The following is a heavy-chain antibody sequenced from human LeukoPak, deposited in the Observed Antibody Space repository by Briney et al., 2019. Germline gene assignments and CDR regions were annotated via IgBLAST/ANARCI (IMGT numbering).Heavy chain of an antibody. CDR1: GFTFSSYS. J-gene: IGHJ4*02. D-gene: IGHD3-16*02. V-gene: IGHV3-23*01. Sequence: PGGSLRLSCAASGFTFSSYSMNWVRQAPGKGLEWVAGISDSGGYTYYADSVKGRFTISRDNSKYTLYLQMNRLRAEDTAVYYCAAQKRGNYRPYYFDYWGQGTLVTVSS. CDR2: ISDSGGYT. CDR3: AAQKRGNYRPYYFDY.